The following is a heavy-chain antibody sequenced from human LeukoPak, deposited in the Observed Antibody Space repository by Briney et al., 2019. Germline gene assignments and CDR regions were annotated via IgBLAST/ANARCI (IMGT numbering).Heavy chain of an antibody. Sequence: PGESLKISCKGSGYSFPSYWIAWVRQMPGKGLEWMGIIYPDDSDTRYSPSFQGQVTISADKSISTAYLQWSSLKASDTAIYYCARHSGALAVAGPFDYWGQGTLVTVSS. V-gene: IGHV5-51*01. D-gene: IGHD6-19*01. CDR3: ARHSGALAVAGPFDY. CDR1: GYSFPSYW. J-gene: IGHJ4*02. CDR2: IYPDDSDT.